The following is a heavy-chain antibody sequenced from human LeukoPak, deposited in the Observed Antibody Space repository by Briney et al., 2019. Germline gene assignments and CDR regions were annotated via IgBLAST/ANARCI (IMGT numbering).Heavy chain of an antibody. D-gene: IGHD6-19*01. Sequence: TGGSLRLSCAASGFTFSSYGMHWVRQAPGKGLEWVAFIRYDGSNKYYADSVKGRFTISRDNSKNTLYLQMNSLRAEDTAVYYCAKSKTAHKGSGWHNDYWGQGTLVTVSS. CDR2: IRYDGSNK. J-gene: IGHJ4*02. V-gene: IGHV3-30*02. CDR1: GFTFSSYG. CDR3: AKSKTAHKGSGWHNDY.